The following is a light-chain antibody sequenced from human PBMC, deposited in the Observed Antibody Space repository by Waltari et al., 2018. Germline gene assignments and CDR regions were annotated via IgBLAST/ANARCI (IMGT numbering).Light chain of an antibody. J-gene: IGKJ4*01. V-gene: IGKV3D-15*01. CDR3: QQYYEWPLT. CDR1: PRVSST. CDR2: GAS. Sequence: EIVMTQSPATLSVSPGEVATLSCRASPRVSSTLAWYQQKPGQPPRLLIYGASTRATATPARFSGSGSGTEFTLAISSLQSEDFAVYYCQQYYEWPLTFGGGTKVEIK.